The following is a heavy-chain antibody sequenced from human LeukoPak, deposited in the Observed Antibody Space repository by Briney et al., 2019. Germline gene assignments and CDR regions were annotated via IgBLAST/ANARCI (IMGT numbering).Heavy chain of an antibody. V-gene: IGHV3-30-3*01. D-gene: IGHD3-9*01. Sequence: TGGSLRLSCAASGFTFSSYAMHWVRQAPGKGLEWVAVISYDGSNKYYADSVKGRFTISRDNSKNTLYLQMNSLRAEDTAVYYCARGLHYNILTGGMDVWGQGTTVIVSS. CDR1: GFTFSSYA. CDR3: ARGLHYNILTGGMDV. CDR2: ISYDGSNK. J-gene: IGHJ6*02.